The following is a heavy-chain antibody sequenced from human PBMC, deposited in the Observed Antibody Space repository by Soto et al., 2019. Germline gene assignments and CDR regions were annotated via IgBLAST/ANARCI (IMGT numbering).Heavy chain of an antibody. Sequence: EVQLVESGGGLVQPGGSLRLSCAASGFTFSSYDMNWVRQAPGKGLEWVSYISSSSSTIYYADSVKGRFTISRDNAKNSLYLQMNSLRAEDTAVYYCAGHGVQWLNWCDPWGQGILVTVSS. CDR2: ISSSSSTI. CDR3: AGHGVQWLNWCDP. J-gene: IGHJ5*02. V-gene: IGHV3-48*01. CDR1: GFTFSSYD. D-gene: IGHD6-19*01.